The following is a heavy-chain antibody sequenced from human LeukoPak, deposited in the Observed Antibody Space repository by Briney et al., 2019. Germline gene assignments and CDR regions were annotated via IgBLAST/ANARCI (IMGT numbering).Heavy chain of an antibody. J-gene: IGHJ4*02. CDR2: MNPNSGNT. V-gene: IGHV1-8*01. D-gene: IGHD2-2*02. Sequence: ASVKVSCKASGYTFTSYDINWVRQATGQGLEWMGWMNPNSGNTGYAQKFQGRVTMTRNTSISTAYMELSSPRSEDTAVYYCARDTGYCSSTSCYRDDYWGQGTLVTVSS. CDR1: GYTFTSYD. CDR3: ARDTGYCSSTSCYRDDY.